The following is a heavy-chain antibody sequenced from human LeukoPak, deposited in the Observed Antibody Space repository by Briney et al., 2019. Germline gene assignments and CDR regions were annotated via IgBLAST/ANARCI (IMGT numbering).Heavy chain of an antibody. D-gene: IGHD2-21*02. V-gene: IGHV1-46*01. J-gene: IGHJ5*02. CDR1: GYTFTSYY. CDR3: ARTLTLPNWFDP. Sequence: GASVKVSCKASGYTFTSYYLHWVRQAPGQGLEWMGIINPSGGSTSYAQKFQGRVTMTRDTSTSTVYMEVSRLRSEDTAVYYCARTLTLPNWFDPWGQGTLVTVSS. CDR2: INPSGGST.